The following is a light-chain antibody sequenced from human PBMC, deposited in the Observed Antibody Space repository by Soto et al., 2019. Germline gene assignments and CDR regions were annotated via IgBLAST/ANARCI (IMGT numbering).Light chain of an antibody. CDR1: QTVSSR. CDR3: QQYQQWPLT. CDR2: GAS. V-gene: IGKV3-15*01. Sequence: EIVMTQSPATLSVSPGARATLSCRASQTVSSRLAWCQRKPGQAPRLLMDGASTRATGVPARFSRSGSPTEFALTINSLQSQEFAPYFCQQYQQWPLTFGGGTKVEIK. J-gene: IGKJ4*01.